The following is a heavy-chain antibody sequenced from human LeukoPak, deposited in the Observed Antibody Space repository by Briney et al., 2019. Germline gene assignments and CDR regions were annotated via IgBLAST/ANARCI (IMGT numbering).Heavy chain of an antibody. D-gene: IGHD2-2*01. V-gene: IGHV6-1*01. CDR2: TYYRSTRYN. J-gene: IGHJ5*02. CDR1: EDSVSSNSVT. CDR3: ARRLTQYDCFDP. Sequence: SQTLSLTCAISEDSVSSNSVTWNWIRQSPSRGLEWQSRTYYRSTRYNDYAVSVRGRITVNPDTSKNQFSLHLNSVTPEDTAVYYCARRLTQYDCFDPWGQGILVTVSS.